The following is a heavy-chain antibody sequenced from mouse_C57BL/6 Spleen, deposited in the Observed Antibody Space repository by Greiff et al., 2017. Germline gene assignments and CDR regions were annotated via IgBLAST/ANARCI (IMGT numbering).Heavy chain of an antibody. Sequence: ESGPGLVKPSQSLSLTCSVTGYSITSGYYWNWIRQFPGNKLEWMGYISYDGSNNYNPSLKNRISITRDTSKDQFFLKLISVTTEDTATYYCARGGDYYFDYWGQGTTRTVSS. CDR2: ISYDGSN. CDR1: GYSITSGYY. J-gene: IGHJ2*01. CDR3: ARGGDYYFDY. V-gene: IGHV3-6*01.